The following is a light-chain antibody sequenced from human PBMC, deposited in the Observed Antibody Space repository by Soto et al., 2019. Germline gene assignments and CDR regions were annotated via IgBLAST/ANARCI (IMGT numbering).Light chain of an antibody. CDR3: MQFAHFPRT. V-gene: IGKV2-24*01. CDR2: QIS. CDR1: QSLVYSDGNTY. Sequence: DVVLTQTPLSSPVTLGQPASISCRSSQSLVYSDGNTYLSWLQQRPGQPPRLLIYQISNRFSGVPERFSGSGAGTDFTLKISRVEAEDVGVYYCMQFAHFPRTFGQGPKVEI. J-gene: IGKJ1*01.